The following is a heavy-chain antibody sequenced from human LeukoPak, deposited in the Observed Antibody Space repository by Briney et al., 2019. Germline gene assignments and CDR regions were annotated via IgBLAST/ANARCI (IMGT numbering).Heavy chain of an antibody. D-gene: IGHD6-19*01. CDR1: GYTFTDYY. CDR2: VDPGDGET. J-gene: IGHJ4*02. V-gene: IGHV1-69-2*01. Sequence: ASVKVSCKVSGYTFTDYYMHWVQQAPGKGLEWMGLVDPGDGETIYAEKFQGRVTITADTSTDTAYMELSSLRSVDTAVYYCLNGRHSSGWHHIDYWGQGTLVTVSS. CDR3: LNGRHSSGWHHIDY.